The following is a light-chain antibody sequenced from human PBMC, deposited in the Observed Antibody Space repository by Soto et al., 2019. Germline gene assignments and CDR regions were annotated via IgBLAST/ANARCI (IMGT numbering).Light chain of an antibody. J-gene: IGKJ1*01. CDR1: QSVSRTY. CDR3: QQYGTSPGT. Sequence: EIVLTQSPGTLSLSPGERATLSCRASQSVSRTYLAWYQHKPGQAPRLLTYGASSRATGIPDRFSGSGSGTDFTLTISRLEPEYFAVYYCQQYGTSPGTFGQGTKVEIK. V-gene: IGKV3-20*01. CDR2: GAS.